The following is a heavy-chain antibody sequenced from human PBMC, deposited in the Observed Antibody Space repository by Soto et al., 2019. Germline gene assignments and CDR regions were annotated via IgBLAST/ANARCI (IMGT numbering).Heavy chain of an antibody. CDR2: IYYSGTT. CDR3: ARGRGITATGTSWFDP. D-gene: IGHD6-13*01. Sequence: SGTLSLTCTVSGDSISSSTYYWGWIRQPPGKGLEWIGNIYYSGTTYHNPSLKSRATISVDTSKNQFSLKLSSVTAADTAVYYCARGRGITATGTSWFDPWGQGALVTVSS. V-gene: IGHV4-39*01. CDR1: GDSISSSTYY. J-gene: IGHJ5*02.